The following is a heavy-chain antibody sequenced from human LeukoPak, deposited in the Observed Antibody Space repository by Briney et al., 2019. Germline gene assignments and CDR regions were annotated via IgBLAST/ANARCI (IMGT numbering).Heavy chain of an antibody. CDR3: ARGVGSSTSSPIDY. D-gene: IGHD2-2*01. Sequence: GGSLRLSCAASGFTFSSYAMHWVRQAPGKGLEYVSAISSNGGSTYYADSVKGRFTISRDNSKNTLYLQMGSLRAEDMAVYYCARGVGSSTSSPIDYWGQGTLVTVSS. J-gene: IGHJ4*02. CDR2: ISSNGGST. V-gene: IGHV3-64*02. CDR1: GFTFSSYA.